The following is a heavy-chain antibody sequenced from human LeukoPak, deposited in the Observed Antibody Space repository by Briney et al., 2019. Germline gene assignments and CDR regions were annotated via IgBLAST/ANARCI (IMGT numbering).Heavy chain of an antibody. Sequence: GGSLRLSCAASGFTFSSYGMHWVRQAPGKGLEWVAVIWYDGSNKYCADSVKGRFTISRDNSKNTLYLQMNSLRAEDTAVYYCARGWSSSWPFFDYWGQGTLVTVSS. V-gene: IGHV3-33*01. CDR1: GFTFSSYG. CDR3: ARGWSSSWPFFDY. D-gene: IGHD6-13*01. J-gene: IGHJ4*02. CDR2: IWYDGSNK.